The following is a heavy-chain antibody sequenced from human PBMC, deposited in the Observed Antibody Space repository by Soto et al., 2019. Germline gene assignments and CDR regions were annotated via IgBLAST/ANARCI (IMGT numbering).Heavy chain of an antibody. CDR3: ARDHHYYDSSGYYYNY. J-gene: IGHJ4*02. CDR2: ISAYNGNT. V-gene: IGHV1-18*01. D-gene: IGHD3-22*01. Sequence: ASVKVACKASGYTFTSYGISWVRQAPGQGLEWMGWISAYNGNTNYAQKLQGRVTMTTDTSTSTAYMELRSLRSDDTAVYYCARDHHYYDSSGYYYNYWGQGTLVTVSS. CDR1: GYTFTSYG.